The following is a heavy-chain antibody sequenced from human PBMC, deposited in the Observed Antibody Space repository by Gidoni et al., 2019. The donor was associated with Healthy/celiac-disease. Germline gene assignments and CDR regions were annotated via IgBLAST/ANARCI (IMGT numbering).Heavy chain of an antibody. D-gene: IGHD1-26*01. CDR1: GFTFSSYW. CDR3: AREYSGSYVY. J-gene: IGHJ4*02. CDR2: INSEGSST. V-gene: IGHV3-74*01. Sequence: EVQLVESGGGLVQPGGSLRPPCAASGFTFSSYWMHWVRQAPGKGLVWVSRINSEGSSTSYADSVKGRFTISRDNAKNTLYLQMNSLRAEDTAVYYCAREYSGSYVYWGQGTLVTVSS.